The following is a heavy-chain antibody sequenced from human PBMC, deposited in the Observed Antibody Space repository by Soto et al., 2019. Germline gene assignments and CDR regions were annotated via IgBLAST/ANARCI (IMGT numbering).Heavy chain of an antibody. CDR3: AWGRAIDGEWDYYDY. V-gene: IGHV4-59*03. J-gene: IGHJ4*02. Sequence: QVQLQESGPRLVKPSETLSLNCTVSGGSIRGYYWTWIRQSPGRGLEWLGFVSDSGQTDSDASLKGRLAISLATSRSQFSLRRTSVTAADTARYYCAWGRAIDGEWDYYDYWGQGALVTVSS. D-gene: IGHD3-16*01. CDR1: GGSIRGYY. CDR2: VSDSGQT.